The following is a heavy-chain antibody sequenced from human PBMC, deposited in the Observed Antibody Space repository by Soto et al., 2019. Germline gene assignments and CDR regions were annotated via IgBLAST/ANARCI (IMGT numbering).Heavy chain of an antibody. CDR3: VSSGQYSSSAARAYYYYYYGMDV. V-gene: IGHV3-64D*06. CDR1: GFTFSSYA. Sequence: GGSLRLSCSASGFTFSSYAMHWVRQAPGKGLEYVLAISSNGGSTYYADSVKGRFTISRDNSKNTLYLQMSSLRAEDTAVYYCVSSGQYSSSAARAYYYYYYGMDVWGQGTTVTVSS. CDR2: ISSNGGST. J-gene: IGHJ6*02. D-gene: IGHD6-6*01.